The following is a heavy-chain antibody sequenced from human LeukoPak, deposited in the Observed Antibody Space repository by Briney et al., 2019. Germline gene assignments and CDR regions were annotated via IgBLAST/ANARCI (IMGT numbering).Heavy chain of an antibody. D-gene: IGHD3-10*01. Sequence: PSETLSLTCAVSGGSISSGGYSWSWIRQPPGKGLEWIGYIYHSGSTYYNPSLKSRVTISVDRSKNQFSLKLSSVTAADTAVYYGARVPITMVRGVRYWYFDLWGRGTLVTVSS. V-gene: IGHV4-30-2*01. CDR3: ARVPITMVRGVRYWYFDL. CDR2: IYHSGST. J-gene: IGHJ2*01. CDR1: GGSISSGGYS.